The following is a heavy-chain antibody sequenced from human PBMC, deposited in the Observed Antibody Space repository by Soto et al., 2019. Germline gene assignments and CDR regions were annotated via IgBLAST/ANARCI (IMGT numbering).Heavy chain of an antibody. J-gene: IGHJ4*02. CDR2: ISSNGGST. CDR1: GFTFSSYA. D-gene: IGHD2-15*01. V-gene: IGHV3-64*01. CDR3: ARPRYCSGGSCYRSFDY. Sequence: GGSLRLSCAASGFTFSSYAMHWVRQAPGKGLEYVSAISSNGGSTYYANSVKGRFTISRDNSKNTLYLQMGSLRAEDMAVYYCARPRYCSGGSCYRSFDYWGKGTLVTVSS.